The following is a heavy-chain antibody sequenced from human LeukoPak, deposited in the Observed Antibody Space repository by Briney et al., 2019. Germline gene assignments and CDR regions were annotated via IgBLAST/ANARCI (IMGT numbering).Heavy chain of an antibody. J-gene: IGHJ3*02. Sequence: KPGGSLRLSCAASGFTFSNAWMSWVRQAPGKGLEWVGRIKSKTDGGTTDYAAPVKGRFTISRDDSKNTLYLQMNSLKTEDTAVYYCTTIKGLIGAFDIWGQGTMVTVSS. CDR2: IKSKTDGGTT. D-gene: IGHD6-19*01. V-gene: IGHV3-15*01. CDR3: TTIKGLIGAFDI. CDR1: GFTFSNAW.